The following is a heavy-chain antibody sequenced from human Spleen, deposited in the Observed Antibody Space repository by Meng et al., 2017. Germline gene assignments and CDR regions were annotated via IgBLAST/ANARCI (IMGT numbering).Heavy chain of an antibody. CDR1: GFTFSRYW. V-gene: IGHV3-74*01. CDR2: INPDGSST. Sequence: EVQLVESGGRLVQPGGSLRLSCAASGFTFSRYWRHWVRQVPGQWLVWVSRINPDGSSTSYADSVKGRFTISRDNAKNTLYLQLTSLRAEDTAVYYCSKDYTGSDDYWGQGTLVTVSS. D-gene: IGHD5-12*01. J-gene: IGHJ4*02. CDR3: SKDYTGSDDY.